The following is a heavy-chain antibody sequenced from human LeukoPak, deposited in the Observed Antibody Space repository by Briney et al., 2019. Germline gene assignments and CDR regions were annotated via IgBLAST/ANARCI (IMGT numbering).Heavy chain of an antibody. Sequence: ASVKVSCKASGYTFTGYYMHWVRQAPGQGLEWMGWINPNSGGTNYAQKFQGRVTMTRDTSISTAYMELSRLRSDDTAVYYCASLGRYYGSGNYYNPFLFDWGQGTLVTVSS. J-gene: IGHJ4*02. V-gene: IGHV1-2*02. CDR2: INPNSGGT. CDR3: ASLGRYYGSGNYYNPFLFD. D-gene: IGHD3-10*01. CDR1: GYTFTGYY.